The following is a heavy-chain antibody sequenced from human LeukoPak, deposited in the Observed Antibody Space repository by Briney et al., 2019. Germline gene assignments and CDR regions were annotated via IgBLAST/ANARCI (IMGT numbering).Heavy chain of an antibody. CDR3: ARSIFGGMDV. D-gene: IGHD3-9*01. J-gene: IGHJ6*02. CDR1: GGSFSGYY. V-gene: IGHV4-34*01. CDR2: INHSGST. Sequence: SETLSLTCAVYGGSFSGYYWSWIRQPPGKGLEWIGEINHSGSTNYNPSLKSRVTIPVDTSKNQFSLKLSSVTAADTAVYYCARSIFGGMDVWGQGTTVTVSS.